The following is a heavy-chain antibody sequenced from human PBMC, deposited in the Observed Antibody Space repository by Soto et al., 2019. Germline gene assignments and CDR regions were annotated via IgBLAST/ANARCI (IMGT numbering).Heavy chain of an antibody. J-gene: IGHJ3*02. D-gene: IGHD1-26*01. CDR1: GGSISSYY. Sequence: SETLSLTCTVSGGSISSYYWSWVRQPAGKGLEWIGRIYTSGSTDYKPSLKSRVTMSVDTSKNQFSLKLSSVTAADTAVYYCARDSGSYPDAFDIWGQGTMVTVSS. CDR2: IYTSGST. CDR3: ARDSGSYPDAFDI. V-gene: IGHV4-4*07.